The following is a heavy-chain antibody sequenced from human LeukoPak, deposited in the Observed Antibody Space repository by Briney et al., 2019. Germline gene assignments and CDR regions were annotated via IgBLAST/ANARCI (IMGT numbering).Heavy chain of an antibody. CDR2: IYSGTN. J-gene: IGHJ4*02. V-gene: IGHV4-39*02. CDR1: GGSISISTYY. CDR3: ARINWLATRYYFDY. D-gene: IGHD1-20*01. Sequence: SETLSLTCTVSGGSISISTYYWAWIRQPPGKGLEWIGTIYSGTNYYNPSLKSRLTMSVDTSRNHFSLNLKSVTAADTAVYYCARINWLATRYYFDYWGQGTLVAVSA.